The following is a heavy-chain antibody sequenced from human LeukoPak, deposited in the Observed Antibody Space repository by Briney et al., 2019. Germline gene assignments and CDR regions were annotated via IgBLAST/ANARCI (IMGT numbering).Heavy chain of an antibody. CDR1: GFTFSSYA. D-gene: IGHD3-22*01. J-gene: IGHJ4*02. CDR3: AKVLTGYYYDSSGYSS. V-gene: IGHV3-23*01. Sequence: GALRLSCAASGFTFSSYAMSWVRQAPVKGLEWVSAISGSGGSTYYADSVKGRFTISRDNSKNTLYLQMNSLRAEDTAVYYCAKVLTGYYYDSSGYSSWGQGTLVTVSS. CDR2: ISGSGGST.